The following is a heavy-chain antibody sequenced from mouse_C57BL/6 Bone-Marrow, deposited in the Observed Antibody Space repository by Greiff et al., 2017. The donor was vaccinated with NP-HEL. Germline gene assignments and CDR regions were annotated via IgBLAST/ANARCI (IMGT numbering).Heavy chain of an antibody. Sequence: EVKLVESGAELVKPGASVKLSCTASGFNIKDYYMHWVKQRTEQGLEWIGRIDPEDGETKYVPKFQGKATITADTSSNTAYLQLSSLTSEDTAVYYCATDGYYAWFAYWGQGTLVTVSA. J-gene: IGHJ3*01. CDR3: ATDGYYAWFAY. V-gene: IGHV14-2*01. CDR1: GFNIKDYY. D-gene: IGHD2-3*01. CDR2: IDPEDGET.